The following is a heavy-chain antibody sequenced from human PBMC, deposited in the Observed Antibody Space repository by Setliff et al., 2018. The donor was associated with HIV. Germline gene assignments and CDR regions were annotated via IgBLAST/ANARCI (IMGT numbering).Heavy chain of an antibody. D-gene: IGHD7-27*01. CDR1: GGSFSGYY. CDR2: ITHSGST. V-gene: IGHV4-34*01. J-gene: IGHJ5*02. Sequence: KTSETLSLTCAVYGGSFSGYYWTWIRQPPGKGLEWIGEITHSGSTNYNPSLETRVTISVDTSKNQFSLKLSSVTAADTAVYYCARDLPELTGRSFDPWGQGIQVTVSS. CDR3: ARDLPELTGRSFDP.